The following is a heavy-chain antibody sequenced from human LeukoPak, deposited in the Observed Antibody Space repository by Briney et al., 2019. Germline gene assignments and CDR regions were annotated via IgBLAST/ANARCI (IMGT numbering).Heavy chain of an antibody. CDR3: AKGTSSLNYDAFDI. CDR1: GFNFSSFG. CDR2: ISFIIST. D-gene: IGHD6-19*01. Sequence: PGGSLRLSCAASGFNFSSFGVNWVRQGPGKGLEWVSGISFIISTWSADSVKGRFTLPRDNSKNTVYLQMNSLRDDDTAVYYCAKGTSSLNYDAFDIWGQGTLVTVSS. J-gene: IGHJ3*02. V-gene: IGHV3-23*01.